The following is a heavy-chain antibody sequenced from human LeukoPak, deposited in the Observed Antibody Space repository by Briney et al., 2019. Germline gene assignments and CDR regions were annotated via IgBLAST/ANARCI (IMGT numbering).Heavy chain of an antibody. J-gene: IGHJ4*02. CDR1: RFTVSSKY. D-gene: IGHD5-24*01. CDR2: IYSGGNT. Sequence: GGSLRLACAASRFTVSSKYMGWVRQAPVKGMEWVSVIYSGGNTYYADSVKGRFTISRDNSDNTLYLQMNSLRAEDTAVYYCTSHRDGSFDYWGQGTLVTVSS. V-gene: IGHV3-66*04. CDR3: TSHRDGSFDY.